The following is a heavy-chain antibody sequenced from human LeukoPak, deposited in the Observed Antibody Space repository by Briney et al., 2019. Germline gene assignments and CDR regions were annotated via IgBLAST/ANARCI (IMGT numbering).Heavy chain of an antibody. CDR3: ARGGHYGSGSFPDY. J-gene: IGHJ4*02. CDR2: ISAYNGDT. Sequence: ASVKVSCKASGYSFASFGINWVRQAPGQGLEWMGWISAYNGDTNYAQNLQGRVTMTTDTSTSTAYMDLRSLTSDDTAVYYCARGGHYGSGSFPDYWGQGTLVTVSS. V-gene: IGHV1-18*01. CDR1: GYSFASFG. D-gene: IGHD3-10*01.